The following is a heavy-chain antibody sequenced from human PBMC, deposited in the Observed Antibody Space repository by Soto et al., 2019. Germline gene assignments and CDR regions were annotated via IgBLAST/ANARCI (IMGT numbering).Heavy chain of an antibody. CDR3: ARDHPYGDYSYGMDV. D-gene: IGHD4-17*01. J-gene: IGHJ6*02. V-gene: IGHV3-11*01. Sequence: GGSLRLSCAASGFTFSDYYMSWIRQAPGKGLEWVSYISSSGSTIYYADSVKGRFTISRDNAKNSLYLQMNSLRAEDTAVYYCARDHPYGDYSYGMDVWGQWTTVTVSS. CDR1: GFTFSDYY. CDR2: ISSSGSTI.